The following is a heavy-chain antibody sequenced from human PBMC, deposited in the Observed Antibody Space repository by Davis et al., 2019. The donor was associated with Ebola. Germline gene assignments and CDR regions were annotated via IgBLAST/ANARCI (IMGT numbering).Heavy chain of an antibody. CDR1: GGSISSYY. J-gene: IGHJ6*02. V-gene: IGHV4-59*01. CDR2: IYYSGST. Sequence: GSLRLSCTVSGGSISSYYWSWIRQPPGKGLEWIGYIYYSGSTNYNPSLKSRVTISVDTSKNQFSLKLSSVTAADTAVYYCARVNENCSGGSCYSFGMDVWGQGTTVTVSS. D-gene: IGHD2-15*01. CDR3: ARVNENCSGGSCYSFGMDV.